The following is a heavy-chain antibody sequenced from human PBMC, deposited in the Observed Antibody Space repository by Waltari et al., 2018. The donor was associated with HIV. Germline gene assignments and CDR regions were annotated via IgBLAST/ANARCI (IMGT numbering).Heavy chain of an antibody. D-gene: IGHD3-3*01. CDR2: IGGGGDRS. V-gene: IGHV3-23*01. CDR3: VKGGGYYDSTGNVPFDY. J-gene: IGHJ4*02. CDR1: GFGFSSYA. Sequence: VQLLESGGGLVQSGGSLTLSCAASGFGFSSYASIWVRQGPGKGLEWVSAIGGGGDRSYYVDSVKGRFTISRDNSKNTLSLQMNGLRAEDTAVYYCVKGGGYYDSTGNVPFDYWGQGSLVTVSS.